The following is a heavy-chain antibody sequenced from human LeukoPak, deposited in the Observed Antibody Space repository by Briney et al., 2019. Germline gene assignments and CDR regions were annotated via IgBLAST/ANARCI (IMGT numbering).Heavy chain of an antibody. CDR2: IYTSGST. V-gene: IGHV4-4*07. Sequence: SETLSLTCTVSGGSISSYYWSWIQQPAGKGLEWIGRIYTSGSTNYNPSLRSRVTISVDTSKNQFSLKLSSVTAADTAVYYCARTDMIYRDGDAFDIWGQGTMVTVSS. CDR1: GGSISSYY. D-gene: IGHD5-24*01. CDR3: ARTDMIYRDGDAFDI. J-gene: IGHJ3*02.